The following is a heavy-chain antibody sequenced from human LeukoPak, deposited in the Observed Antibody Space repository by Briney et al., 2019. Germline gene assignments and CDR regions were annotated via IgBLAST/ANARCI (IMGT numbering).Heavy chain of an antibody. CDR1: GYTFTGYY. J-gene: IGHJ4*02. D-gene: IGHD3-10*01. V-gene: IGHV1-2*02. CDR3: ARDLFRGVTGGY. Sequence: ASVKVSCKASGYTFTGYYMHWARQAPGQGLEWMGWINPNSGGTNYAQKFQGRVTMTRDTSISTAYMELSRLRSDDTAVYYCARDLFRGVTGGYWGQGTLVTVSS. CDR2: INPNSGGT.